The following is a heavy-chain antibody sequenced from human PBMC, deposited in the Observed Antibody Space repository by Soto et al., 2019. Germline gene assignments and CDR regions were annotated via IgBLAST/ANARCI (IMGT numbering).Heavy chain of an antibody. CDR1: GGSFSGYY. Sequence: QVQLQQWGAGLLKPSETLSLTCAVYGGSFSGYYWSWIRQSQGKVLEWIGEINHRGRTNYNPSLKSRLSRSVDTSKNQFSLKLSSVTAAVSAVYYCARLPDSGSYLDYWGQGILVTVSS. V-gene: IGHV4-34*01. J-gene: IGHJ4*02. D-gene: IGHD1-26*01. CDR3: ARLPDSGSYLDY. CDR2: INHRGRT.